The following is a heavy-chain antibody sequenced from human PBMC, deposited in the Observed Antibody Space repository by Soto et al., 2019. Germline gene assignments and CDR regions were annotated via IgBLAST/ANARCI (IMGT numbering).Heavy chain of an antibody. D-gene: IGHD3-10*01. V-gene: IGHV3-9*01. CDR1: GFKVDDYA. CDR2: IGWNSGTI. Sequence: GGSLRLSCAASGFKVDDYAMHWVRQRPGKGLEWVSSIGWNSGTIAYADSVKGRFTISRDNAKNSLSLQMNSLRIEDTAFYYCAKFGGMDAWGQGTTVTVSS. CDR3: AKFGGMDA. J-gene: IGHJ6*02.